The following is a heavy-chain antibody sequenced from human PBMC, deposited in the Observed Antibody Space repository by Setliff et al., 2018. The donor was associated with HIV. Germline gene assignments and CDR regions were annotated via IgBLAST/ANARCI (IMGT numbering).Heavy chain of an antibody. Sequence: LSLTCAVYGGSFSDYYWSWIRQPPGQGLEWIGEINHSGSTNYNASLKSRVTISGDMSKKQFSLKLSSVTAADTAVYYCARDRRSIFGVDTKNWFDPWGQGIQVTVSS. V-gene: IGHV4-34*01. CDR1: GGSFSDYY. CDR3: ARDRRSIFGVDTKNWFDP. CDR2: INHSGST. J-gene: IGHJ5*02. D-gene: IGHD3-3*01.